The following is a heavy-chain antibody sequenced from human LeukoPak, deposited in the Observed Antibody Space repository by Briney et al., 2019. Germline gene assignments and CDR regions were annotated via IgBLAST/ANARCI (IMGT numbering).Heavy chain of an antibody. V-gene: IGHV1-2*02. CDR1: GYTFTGYY. CDR3: ARDKIAARPQIDY. D-gene: IGHD6-6*01. Sequence: ASVKVSCKASGYTFTGYYMHWVRQAPGQGLEWMGWINPNSGGTNYAQKFQGRVTMTRDTSISTAYMELSRLRSDDTAVYYCARDKIAARPQIDYWGQGTLVTVSS. CDR2: INPNSGGT. J-gene: IGHJ4*02.